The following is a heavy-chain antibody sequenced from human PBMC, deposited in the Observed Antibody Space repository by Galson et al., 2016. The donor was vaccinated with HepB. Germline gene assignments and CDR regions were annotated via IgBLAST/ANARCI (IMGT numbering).Heavy chain of an antibody. Sequence: QSGAEVKKPGESLTISCTASGYIFTDYWIGWLRQMPGKGLELMGIIYPGDSDAKYSPSFQGQVTISADKSITTAYLQWGSLKASDTAMYYCARTVYDFWSGAPDYWGQGTLVTVSS. CDR1: GYIFTDYW. J-gene: IGHJ4*02. CDR2: IYPGDSDA. D-gene: IGHD3-3*01. CDR3: ARTVYDFWSGAPDY. V-gene: IGHV5-51*01.